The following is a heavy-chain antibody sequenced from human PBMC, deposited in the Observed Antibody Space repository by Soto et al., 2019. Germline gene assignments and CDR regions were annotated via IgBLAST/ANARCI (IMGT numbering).Heavy chain of an antibody. CDR3: ARQSPKVVAATLDAFES. J-gene: IGHJ3*02. CDR1: GGSISSSSYY. D-gene: IGHD2-15*01. CDR2: IYYSGST. V-gene: IGHV4-39*01. Sequence: SETLSLTCTVSGGSISSSSYYWGLIRQPPGKGLEWIGSIYYSGSTYYNPSLKSRVTISVDTSKNQFSLKLSSVTAADTAVYYCARQSPKVVAATLDAFESWGQGTMVTVAS.